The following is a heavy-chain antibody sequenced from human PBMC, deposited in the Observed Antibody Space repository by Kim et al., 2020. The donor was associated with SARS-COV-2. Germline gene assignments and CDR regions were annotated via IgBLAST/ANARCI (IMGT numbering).Heavy chain of an antibody. Sequence: GGSLRLSCAASGFTVSGSYMSWVRQAPGKGLEWVSVIYSDGRTYYADSVKGRFTVSRDNSKNTLYLQMNSLRAEDTAVYYCARHLGGVIAACFDYWGQGTLVTVSS. CDR1: GFTVSGSY. CDR2: IYSDGRT. CDR3: ARHLGGVIAACFDY. V-gene: IGHV3-53*01. D-gene: IGHD3-16*02. J-gene: IGHJ4*02.